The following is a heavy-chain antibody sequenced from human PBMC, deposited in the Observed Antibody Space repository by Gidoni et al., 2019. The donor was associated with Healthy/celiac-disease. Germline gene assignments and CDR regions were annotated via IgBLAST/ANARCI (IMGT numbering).Heavy chain of an antibody. CDR1: GFTFCWYG. D-gene: IGHD4-17*01. J-gene: IGHJ4*02. CDR3: AKDPTTVVKTTPPDY. Sequence: VQLVESGVAVVQPGRSLRLSCAPSGFTFCWYGMHWFRQAPGKGLEWVAVIAYDGSNKYYADSVKGRFTISRDNSKNTLYLQMNSLRAEDTAVYYCAKDPTTVVKTTPPDYWGQGTLVTVSS. V-gene: IGHV3-30*18. CDR2: IAYDGSNK.